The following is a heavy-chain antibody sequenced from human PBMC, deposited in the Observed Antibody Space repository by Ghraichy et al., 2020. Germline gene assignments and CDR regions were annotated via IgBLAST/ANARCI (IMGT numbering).Heavy chain of an antibody. V-gene: IGHV4-34*01. CDR3: ARGVSQLSSGSYYTHYYYYYMDV. J-gene: IGHJ6*03. CDR2: INHSGST. CDR1: GGSFSGYY. D-gene: IGHD3-10*01. Sequence: SQTLSLTCAVYGGSFSGYYWSWIRQPPGKGLEWIGEINHSGSTNYNPSLKSRVTISVDTSKNQFSLKLSSVTAADTAVYYCARGVSQLSSGSYYTHYYYYYMDVWGKGTTVTVSS.